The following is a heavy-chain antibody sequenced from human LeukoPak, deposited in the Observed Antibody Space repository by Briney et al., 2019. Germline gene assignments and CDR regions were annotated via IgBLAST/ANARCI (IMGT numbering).Heavy chain of an antibody. Sequence: GGSLRLSCAGSGFNFDEYGISWVRQAPGKGLEWVSGIKWNGGGTGYADSVKGRFTISRDNAKNSLYLQMNSLRAEDTALYYCARNIFGSGSYFPSPAIDYWGQGTLVAVSS. D-gene: IGHD3-10*01. CDR3: ARNIFGSGSYFPSPAIDY. J-gene: IGHJ4*02. CDR2: IKWNGGGT. V-gene: IGHV3-20*04. CDR1: GFNFDEYG.